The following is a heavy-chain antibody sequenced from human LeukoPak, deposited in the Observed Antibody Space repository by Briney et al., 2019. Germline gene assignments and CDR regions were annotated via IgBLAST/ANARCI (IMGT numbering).Heavy chain of an antibody. CDR1: GFTFSTKS. V-gene: IGHV3-48*02. CDR3: ASRDYFDY. CDR2: ITADSGTT. Sequence: QPGGSLRLSCAVSGFTFSTKSMNWVRQAPGKGLEWVSYITADSGTTYYADSVKGRLTISRDNAKNTLYLQMNSLRDEDTAVYYCASRDYFDYWGQGTLVTVSS. J-gene: IGHJ4*02.